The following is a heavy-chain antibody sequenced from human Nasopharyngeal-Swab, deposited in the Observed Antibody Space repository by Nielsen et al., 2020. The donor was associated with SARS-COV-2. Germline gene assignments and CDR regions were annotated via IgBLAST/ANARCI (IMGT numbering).Heavy chain of an antibody. J-gene: IGHJ4*02. CDR3: AREGPENRAYFDY. CDR2: IDRSGPYA. Sequence: GESLKISCAASGFTFSSYSMNWVRQAPGKGLEWVSSIDRSGPYAYYADSVKGRFTISRDSAENSLYLQMNSLRAEDTAVYYCAREGPENRAYFDYWGQGTLVTVSS. V-gene: IGHV3-21*01. CDR1: GFTFSSYS. D-gene: IGHD1-14*01.